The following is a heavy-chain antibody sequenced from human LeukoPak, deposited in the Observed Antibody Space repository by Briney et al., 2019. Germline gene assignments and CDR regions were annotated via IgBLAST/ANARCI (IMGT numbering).Heavy chain of an antibody. Sequence: PGGSLRLSCAASGFTFSSYWMHWVRQAPGKGLVRFSRINSDGSSTSYADSVKGRFTMSRDNAKNTLYLQMNSLRAEDTAVYYCASDWKAWDYWGQGTLVTVSS. CDR2: INSDGSST. J-gene: IGHJ4*02. V-gene: IGHV3-74*01. CDR3: ASDWKAWDY. CDR1: GFTFSSYW. D-gene: IGHD1-1*01.